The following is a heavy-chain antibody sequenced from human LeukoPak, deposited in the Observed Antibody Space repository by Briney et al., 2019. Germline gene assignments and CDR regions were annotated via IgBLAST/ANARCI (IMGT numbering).Heavy chain of an antibody. J-gene: IGHJ4*02. CDR1: GYTFTGYY. CDR2: INPNSGGT. Sequence: ASVKVSCKASGYTFTGYYMHWVRQAPGQGLEWMGRINPNSGGTNYAQKFQGRVTMTRDTSISTAYMELSRLRSDDTAVYYCAREEGYYGSGSILGHYFDYWGQGTLVTVSS. D-gene: IGHD3-10*01. CDR3: AREEGYYGSGSILGHYFDY. V-gene: IGHV1-2*06.